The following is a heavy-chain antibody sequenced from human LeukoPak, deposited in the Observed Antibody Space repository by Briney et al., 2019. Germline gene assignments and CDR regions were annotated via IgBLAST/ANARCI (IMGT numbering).Heavy chain of an antibody. CDR2: ISYGGSNK. D-gene: IGHD3-22*01. V-gene: IGHV3-30-3*01. Sequence: GGSLRLSCAASGITFSSYAMHWVRQAPGRGLEWVAVISYGGSNKYYADSVKGRFTISRDNSKNTLYLQMNSLRAEDTAVYYCARDAGTMIALDYWGQGTLVTVSS. CDR1: GITFSSYA. CDR3: ARDAGTMIALDY. J-gene: IGHJ4*02.